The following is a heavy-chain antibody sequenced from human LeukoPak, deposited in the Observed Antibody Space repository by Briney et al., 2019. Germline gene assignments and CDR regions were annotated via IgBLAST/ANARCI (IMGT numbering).Heavy chain of an antibody. CDR3: AREGLYSYGDYFDN. V-gene: IGHV4-4*07. CDR2: IYTSAST. J-gene: IGHJ4*01. Sequence: SETLSHTRTVSGGSISSYYWSWIRQPARKGREWVGRIYTSASTNYNPSLKSRATLSVAPSKTQFSLKLSSVAAADTAVYYCAREGLYSYGDYFDNWGHGTLVTVSS. CDR1: GGSISSYY. D-gene: IGHD5-18*01.